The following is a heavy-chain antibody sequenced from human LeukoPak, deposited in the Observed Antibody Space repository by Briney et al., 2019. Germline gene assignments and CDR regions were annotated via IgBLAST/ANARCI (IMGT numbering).Heavy chain of an antibody. Sequence: SETLSLTCTVSGDSISSYYWSWIRQPPGKGLEWIGYIYYSGSTNYNPSLKSRVTISVDTSKNQFSLKLSSVTAADTALYYCARLTARQGYYYYGMDVWGQGTTVTVPS. CDR1: GDSISSYY. V-gene: IGHV4-59*01. J-gene: IGHJ6*02. CDR2: IYYSGST. CDR3: ARLTARQGYYYYGMDV. D-gene: IGHD1-14*01.